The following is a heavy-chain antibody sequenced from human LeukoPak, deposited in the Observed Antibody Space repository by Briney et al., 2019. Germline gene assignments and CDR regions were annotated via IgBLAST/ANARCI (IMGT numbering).Heavy chain of an antibody. V-gene: IGHV4-39*01. CDR3: ARGLRYFDWYFSD. CDR1: GGSISSNNYY. CDR2: IYYSGST. Sequence: SETLSPTCTVSGGSISSNNYYWGWIRQPPGKGLEWIGSIYYSGSTYYNPSLKSRVTISVDTSKNQFSLKLSSVTAADTAVYYCARGLRYFDWYFSDWGQGTLVTVSS. D-gene: IGHD3-9*01. J-gene: IGHJ4*02.